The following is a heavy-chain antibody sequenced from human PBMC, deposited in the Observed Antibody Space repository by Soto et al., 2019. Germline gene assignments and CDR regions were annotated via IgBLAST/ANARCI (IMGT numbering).Heavy chain of an antibody. CDR2: IYYSGST. CDR3: ARGGHSYGYYYYYGMDV. CDR1: GGSFSGYY. J-gene: IGHJ6*02. V-gene: IGHV4-59*01. Sequence: PSETLSLTCAVYGGSFSGYYWSWIRQPPGKGLEWIGYIYYSGSTNYNPSLKSRVTISVDTSKNQFSLKLSSVTAADTAVYYCARGGHSYGYYYYYGMDVWGQGTTVTVSS. D-gene: IGHD5-18*01.